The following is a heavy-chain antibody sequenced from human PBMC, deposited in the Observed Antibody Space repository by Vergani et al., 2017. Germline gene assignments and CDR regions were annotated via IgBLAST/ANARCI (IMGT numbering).Heavy chain of an antibody. CDR2: IYDSGNT. CDR3: ARRDDSSGYVFDH. D-gene: IGHD3-22*01. Sequence: QLQLQESGPGLVKPSETVSLTCNVSGGSISTRNYYWGWIRQPPAKGLEWIANIYDSGNTYYNPSLKSRLTITVDTSANQFSLRLTSVTAADTAVYYCARRDDSSGYVFDHWGQG. J-gene: IGHJ4*02. CDR1: GGSISTRNYY. V-gene: IGHV4-39*01.